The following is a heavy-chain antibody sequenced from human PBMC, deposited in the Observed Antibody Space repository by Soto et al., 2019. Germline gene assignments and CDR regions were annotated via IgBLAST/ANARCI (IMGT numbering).Heavy chain of an antibody. CDR3: ARGIATGQLDP. V-gene: IGHV1-3*01. J-gene: IGHJ5*02. CDR2: INPVNGNT. Sequence: QVQVVQSRAEVKKPGASVMLSSKASGYTFTTYTMNWVRQAPGQRLEWMGWINPVNGNTKSSQKFQDRVIITRDTSASTAYMELRSLRSEDTAVYYCARGIATGQLDPWGQGTLVIVSS. D-gene: IGHD6-13*01. CDR1: GYTFTTYT.